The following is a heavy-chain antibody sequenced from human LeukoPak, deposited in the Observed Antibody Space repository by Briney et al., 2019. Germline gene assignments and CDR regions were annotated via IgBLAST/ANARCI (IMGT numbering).Heavy chain of an antibody. CDR2: ISGSGST. J-gene: IGHJ4*02. CDR3: ARGVIVAGGNDFDY. V-gene: IGHV4-4*07. CDR1: GDSISNYY. Sequence: SETLSLTCTVSGDSISNYYWSWIRQAAGKGLERIGRISGSGSTDYNASLKSRVTMSVDTSKNQLSLKVISVTAADTAVYCCARGVIVAGGNDFDYWGQGTLVTVSS. D-gene: IGHD6-13*01.